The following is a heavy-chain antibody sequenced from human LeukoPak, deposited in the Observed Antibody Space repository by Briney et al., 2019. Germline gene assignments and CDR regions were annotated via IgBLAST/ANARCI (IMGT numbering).Heavy chain of an antibody. CDR3: ARLARAVASFDY. Sequence: SETLSLTCAVYGGSFCGYYWSWIRQPPGKGLEWIGEINHSGSTNYNPSLKSRVTISVDTSKNQFSLKLSSVTAADTAVYYCARLARAVASFDYWGREPWSPSPQ. CDR2: INHSGST. D-gene: IGHD6-19*01. J-gene: IGHJ4*02. CDR1: GGSFCGYY. V-gene: IGHV4-34*01.